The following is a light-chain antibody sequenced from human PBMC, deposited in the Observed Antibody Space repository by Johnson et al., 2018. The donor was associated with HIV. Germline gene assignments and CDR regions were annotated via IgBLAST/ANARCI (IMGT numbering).Light chain of an antibody. V-gene: IGLV1-51*02. CDR2: ETN. CDR3: GTCESSLTVVV. Sequence: QSVLTQPPSVSAAPGQKVTISCSGSSSNIGNNYVSWYQQLPGTAPKLLIYETNKRPSGIPDRFSGAKSGPSATLGISGLLNGDEAHYYCGTCESSLTVVVFGTGTKVTVL. CDR1: SSNIGNNY. J-gene: IGLJ1*01.